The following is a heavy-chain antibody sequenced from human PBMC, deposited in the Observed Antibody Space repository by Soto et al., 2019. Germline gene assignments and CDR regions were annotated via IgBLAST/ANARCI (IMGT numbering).Heavy chain of an antibody. CDR3: AKQRADFGSGSDTSYFDY. J-gene: IGHJ4*02. Sequence: DVQLLESGGGLVQPGGSLRLSCIASGVTFSTYAMSRVRQAPGKGLEWVSGLTGSGGTTFYADSVKGRFTISRDNSNNSLDLEVNSLRAEDTAVYYCAKQRADFGSGSDTSYFDYWGQGTLGTVSA. CDR1: GVTFSTYA. V-gene: IGHV3-23*01. CDR2: LTGSGGTT. D-gene: IGHD3-10*01.